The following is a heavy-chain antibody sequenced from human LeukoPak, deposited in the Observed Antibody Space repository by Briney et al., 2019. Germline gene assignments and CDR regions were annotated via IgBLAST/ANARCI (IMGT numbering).Heavy chain of an antibody. V-gene: IGHV4-59*01. Sequence: PSETLSLTCTVSGGSISSYYWSWIRQPPGKGLEWIGYLYYSGSTNYNPSLKSRVTISVDTSKNQFSLKLSSVTAADTAVYYCARVGVTGELYPNYFYYMAVWGKGTTVTVSS. J-gene: IGHJ6*03. CDR2: LYYSGST. D-gene: IGHD1-20*01. CDR3: ARVGVTGELYPNYFYYMAV. CDR1: GGSISSYY.